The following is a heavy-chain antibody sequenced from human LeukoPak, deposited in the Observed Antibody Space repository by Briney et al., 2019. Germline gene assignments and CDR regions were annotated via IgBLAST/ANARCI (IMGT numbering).Heavy chain of an antibody. D-gene: IGHD6-19*01. J-gene: IGHJ4*02. Sequence: SETLSLTCTVSGGSISSYYWSWIRQPPGKGLEWIGYIYYSGSTNYNPSLKSRVTISVDTSKNQFSLKLSSVTAADTAVYYCARDGVDSSGWYEAPYYFDYWGQGTLVTVSS. CDR2: IYYSGST. CDR3: ARDGVDSSGWYEAPYYFDY. V-gene: IGHV4-59*12. CDR1: GGSISSYY.